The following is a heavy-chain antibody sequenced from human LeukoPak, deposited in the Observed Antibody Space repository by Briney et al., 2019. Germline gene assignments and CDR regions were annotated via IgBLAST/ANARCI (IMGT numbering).Heavy chain of an antibody. V-gene: IGHV3-74*01. Sequence: GGSLRLSCAASGFTFSAYWMNWVRQGPGKGLVWVARVDTDGSTVNYADSVKGRFTISRDNSKNTLYLQMNSLRAEDTAVYYCAKDVLGAPDYWGQGTLVTASS. CDR3: AKDVLGAPDY. J-gene: IGHJ4*02. CDR2: VDTDGSTV. D-gene: IGHD4/OR15-4a*01. CDR1: GFTFSAYW.